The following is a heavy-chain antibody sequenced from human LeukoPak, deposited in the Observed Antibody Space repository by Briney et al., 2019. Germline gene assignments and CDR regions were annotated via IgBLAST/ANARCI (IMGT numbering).Heavy chain of an antibody. CDR2: TYHSWST. Sequence: SETLSLTCAVSGGSISSGGYSWSWIRQPPGKGLGWMGDTYHSWSTYYNPSLKRRVTISVDRYKNQFSLKLSSVTAADTAVYYCARGGPYGPNWFDPWGQGTLVTVSS. CDR3: ARGGPYGPNWFDP. J-gene: IGHJ5*02. CDR1: GGSISSGGYS. V-gene: IGHV4-30-2*01. D-gene: IGHD4-17*01.